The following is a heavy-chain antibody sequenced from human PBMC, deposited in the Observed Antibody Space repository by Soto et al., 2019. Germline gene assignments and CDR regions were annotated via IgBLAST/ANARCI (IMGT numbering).Heavy chain of an antibody. D-gene: IGHD2-8*01. J-gene: IGHJ6*02. Sequence: GASVKVSCKASGGTFSSYAISWVRQAPGQGLEWMRWISGYNGDTNYAQKFQGRVTMTIDTSTLTTYMELRSLTSDDTAVYYCAKNGQPPYYYYGMDVWGQGTTVTVSS. CDR1: GGTFSSYA. CDR2: ISGYNGDT. V-gene: IGHV1-18*01. CDR3: AKNGQPPYYYYGMDV.